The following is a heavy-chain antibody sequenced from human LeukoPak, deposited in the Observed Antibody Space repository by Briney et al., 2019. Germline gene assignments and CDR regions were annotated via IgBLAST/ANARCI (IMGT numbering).Heavy chain of an antibody. CDR2: IYTSGST. Sequence: SETLSLTCTVSGGSISSYYWSWIRQPAGKGLEWIGRIYTSGSTNYNPSLKSRVTMSVDTSKNQFSLKLSSVTAADTAVYYCARVRPPTYSSSWSNLDAFDIWGQGTMVTVSS. J-gene: IGHJ3*02. V-gene: IGHV4-4*07. CDR1: GGSISSYY. CDR3: ARVRPPTYSSSWSNLDAFDI. D-gene: IGHD6-13*01.